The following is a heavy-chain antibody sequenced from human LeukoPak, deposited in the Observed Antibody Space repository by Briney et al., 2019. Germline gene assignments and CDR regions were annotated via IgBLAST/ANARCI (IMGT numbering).Heavy chain of an antibody. CDR3: ASWFHYFDH. CDR2: IYTSGST. Sequence: SQTLSLTCTVSGGAISSGSHYWSCIRQPAGKGLECIGRIYTSGSTNYNPSLKSRVTISVDTSKNQFSLKLSSVTAADTAVYYCASWFHYFDHWGQGTLVTVSS. J-gene: IGHJ4*02. D-gene: IGHD3-10*01. V-gene: IGHV4-61*02. CDR1: GGAISSGSHY.